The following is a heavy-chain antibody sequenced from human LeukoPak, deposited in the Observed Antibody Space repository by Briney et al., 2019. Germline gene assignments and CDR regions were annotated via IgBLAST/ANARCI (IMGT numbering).Heavy chain of an antibody. V-gene: IGHV1-46*01. CDR3: ARGQPLGYCSSTSCYEGVY. D-gene: IGHD2-2*01. CDR1: GYTFTSYY. Sequence: ASVKVSCKASGYTFTSYYMHWVRQAPGQGLEWMGIINPSGGSTSYAQKFQGRVTMTRDTSTSTVYMELSSLRSEDTAVYYCARGQPLGYCSSTSCYEGVYWGQGTLVTVSS. J-gene: IGHJ4*02. CDR2: INPSGGST.